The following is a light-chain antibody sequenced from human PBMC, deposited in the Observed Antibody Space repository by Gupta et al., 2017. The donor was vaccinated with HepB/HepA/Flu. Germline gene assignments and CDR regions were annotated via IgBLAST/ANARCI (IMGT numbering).Light chain of an antibody. V-gene: IGKV3-15*01. Sequence: EIVMTQSPATLSISPGDRATLSCRASQSIDNNLAWYQQNPGLPPRLLIYGASTRATGVPARFSGSGSETEFTLSVSSLQSEDSAVYYCQQNNNWPFTFGHGTKVDIK. J-gene: IGKJ3*01. CDR2: GAS. CDR1: QSIDNN. CDR3: QQNNNWPFT.